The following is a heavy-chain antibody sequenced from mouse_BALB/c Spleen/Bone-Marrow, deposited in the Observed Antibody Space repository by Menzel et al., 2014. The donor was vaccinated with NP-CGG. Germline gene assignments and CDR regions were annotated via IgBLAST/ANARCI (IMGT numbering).Heavy chain of an antibody. Sequence: EVKLEESGGGLVQPGGSLKLSCATSGFTFSDYYMYWVRQTPEKRLEWVAYITKGGGSTCYPDIVKGRFTISRDNAKNTLYLQMSRLKSEDTAMYYCARQLAYAMDYWGQGTSVTVSS. J-gene: IGHJ4*01. V-gene: IGHV5-12*02. CDR2: ITKGGGST. CDR3: ARQLAYAMDY. D-gene: IGHD4-1*01. CDR1: GFTFSDYY.